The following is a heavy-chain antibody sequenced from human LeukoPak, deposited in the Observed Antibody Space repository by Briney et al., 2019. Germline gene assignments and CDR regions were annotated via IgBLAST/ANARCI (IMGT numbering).Heavy chain of an antibody. J-gene: IGHJ4*02. Sequence: SETLSLTCAVYGGSFSGYYWSWIRQPPGKGLEWIGEINHSGSSNYNPSLKSRVTISVDTSKNHFCLKLSSVTAADTAVYYCARGRVFLGYFCSTSCYGGYYFDYWGQGTLVTVSS. V-gene: IGHV4-34*01. D-gene: IGHD2-2*01. CDR1: GGSFSGYY. CDR2: INHSGSS. CDR3: ARGRVFLGYFCSTSCYGGYYFDY.